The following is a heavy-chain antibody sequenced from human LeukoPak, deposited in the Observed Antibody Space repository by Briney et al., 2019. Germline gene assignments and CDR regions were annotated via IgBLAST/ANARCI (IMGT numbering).Heavy chain of an antibody. CDR3: AKDWAKFYYDSSLTWIRRMVVEYYFDY. Sequence: PGGSLRLSCAASGFTFSGYTMNWVRQAPGKGLEWVSSMSISSSYIYYADSVKGRFTISRDNAKNSLYLQMNSLRAEDTAVYYCAKDWAKFYYDSSLTWIRRMVVEYYFDYWGQGTLVTVSS. V-gene: IGHV3-21*01. J-gene: IGHJ4*02. CDR2: MSISSSYI. D-gene: IGHD3-22*01. CDR1: GFTFSGYT.